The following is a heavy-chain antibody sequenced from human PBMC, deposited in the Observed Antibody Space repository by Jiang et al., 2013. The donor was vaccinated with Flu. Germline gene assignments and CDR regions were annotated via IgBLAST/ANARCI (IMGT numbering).Heavy chain of an antibody. D-gene: IGHD3-9*01. V-gene: IGHV3-23*01. CDR3: AKEVGRRYSYGMDV. J-gene: IGHJ6*02. Sequence: ASGFTFSSYAMSWVRQAPGKGLEWVSAISGSGGSTYYADSVKGRFTISRDNSKNTLYLQMNSLRAEDTAVYYCAKEVGRRYSYGMDVWGQGTTVTVSS. CDR1: GFTFSSYA. CDR2: ISGSGGST.